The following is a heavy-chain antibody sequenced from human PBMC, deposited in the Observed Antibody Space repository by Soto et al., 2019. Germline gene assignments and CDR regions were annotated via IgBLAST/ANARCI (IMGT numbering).Heavy chain of an antibody. V-gene: IGHV3-11*01. J-gene: IGHJ5*02. Sequence: GGSLRLSCAASGFTFRNYYMTWMRQTPGKGLEWISTITSSGGSTYYAASVKGRVTISRDNANNSLYLQMTGLRAEDTALYYRARDKYTNYVNYSDLWGQGTPVTVSS. CDR3: ARDKYTNYVNYSDL. D-gene: IGHD3-16*01. CDR1: GFTFRNYY. CDR2: ITSSGGST.